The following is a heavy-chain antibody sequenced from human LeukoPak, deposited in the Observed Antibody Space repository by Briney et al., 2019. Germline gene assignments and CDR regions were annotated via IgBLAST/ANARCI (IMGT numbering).Heavy chain of an antibody. Sequence: ASVKVSCKASGYTFTSYGISWVRQAPGQGLEWMGWISAYNGNTNYAQKLQGRVTMTTDTSTSTAYMELRSLRSDATAVYYCARGDLRYFDWLNALDYWGQGTLVTVSS. CDR3: ARGDLRYFDWLNALDY. J-gene: IGHJ4*02. CDR2: ISAYNGNT. V-gene: IGHV1-18*01. D-gene: IGHD3-9*01. CDR1: GYTFTSYG.